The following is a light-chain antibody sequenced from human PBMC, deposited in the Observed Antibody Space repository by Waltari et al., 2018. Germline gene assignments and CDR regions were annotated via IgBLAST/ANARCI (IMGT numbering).Light chain of an antibody. CDR2: LGS. Sequence: EIVMTQSLLSLPVTPGEPASISCRSSQSLLDNNGYNYLDWYLQKPGQSPQILSYLGSNRASGVPDMFSGSGSGTDFTLNISRVEAEDAGVYYCTEALQSVTFGQGTRLEIK. CDR3: TEALQSVT. CDR1: QSLLDNNGYNY. V-gene: IGKV2-28*01. J-gene: IGKJ5*01.